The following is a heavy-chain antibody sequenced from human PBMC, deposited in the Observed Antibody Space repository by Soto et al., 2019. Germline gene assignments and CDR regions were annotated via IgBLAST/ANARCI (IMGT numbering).Heavy chain of an antibody. CDR2: ISAYNGNT. V-gene: IGHV1-18*01. J-gene: IGHJ4*02. D-gene: IGHD3-22*01. Sequence: GASVKVSFKASGYTFTSYGISWLRQAPGQGLEWMGWISAYNGNTNYAQKLQGRVTMTTDTSTSTAYMELRSLRSDDTAVYYCARDYYDSSGPSFDYWGQGTLVTVSS. CDR3: ARDYYDSSGPSFDY. CDR1: GYTFTSYG.